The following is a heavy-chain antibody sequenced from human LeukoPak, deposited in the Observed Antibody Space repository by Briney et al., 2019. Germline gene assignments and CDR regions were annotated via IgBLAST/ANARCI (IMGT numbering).Heavy chain of an antibody. CDR3: AKEDDYGSRTGYFQH. D-gene: IGHD3-22*01. V-gene: IGHV3-23*01. J-gene: IGHJ1*01. CDR2: IGGSGVST. Sequence: PGGSLRLSCAASGFTFSSYGMSWVRQAPGKGLEWVSAIGGSGVSTYYADSVKGRFTISRDNSKNTLYLQMNSLRAEDTAVYYCAKEDDYGSRTGYFQHWGQGTLVTVSS. CDR1: GFTFSSYG.